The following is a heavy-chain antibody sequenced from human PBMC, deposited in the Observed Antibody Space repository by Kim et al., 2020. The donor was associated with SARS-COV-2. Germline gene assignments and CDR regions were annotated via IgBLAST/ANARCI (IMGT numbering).Heavy chain of an antibody. CDR1: GLTFSDYD. CDR3: ARVAPRQCRTTTCTAGYM. CDR2: IGSADHT. D-gene: IGHD2-2*01. V-gene: IGHV3-13*01. J-gene: IGHJ6*03. Sequence: GGSLRLSCEASGLTFSDYDIHWVRQAAGKCLEWVSGIGSADHTYYSGSVKGRFTISREDAKSSLVLHMKSLRAGDTAVDYFARVAPRQCRTTTCTAGYM.